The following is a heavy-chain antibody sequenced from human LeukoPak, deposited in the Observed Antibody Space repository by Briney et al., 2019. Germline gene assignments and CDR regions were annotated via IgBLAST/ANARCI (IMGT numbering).Heavy chain of an antibody. CDR2: INSDGSST. Sequence: GGSLRLSCAASGFTFSSYWMHWVRQAPGKGLVWVSRINSDGSSTSYADSVKGRFTISRDNAKNTLYLQMNSLRAEDTAVYYCARVDIWYYYDSSGYPHWGQGTLVTVSS. CDR3: ARVDIWYYYDSSGYPH. CDR1: GFTFSSYW. D-gene: IGHD3-22*01. J-gene: IGHJ4*02. V-gene: IGHV3-74*01.